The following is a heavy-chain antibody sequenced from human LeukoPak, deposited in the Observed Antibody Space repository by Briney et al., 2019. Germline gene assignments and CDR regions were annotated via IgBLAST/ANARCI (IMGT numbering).Heavy chain of an antibody. CDR3: ARESRAGTRRFDP. CDR1: GYSITGGYY. CDR2: MFHSGST. Sequence: PSETLSLTCTVSGYSITGGYYWGWTRQPPGKGLEGIGSMFHSGSTYYNPSLKSRVTISVDTSKTQFSLKLSSVTAADTAVYYCARESRAGTRRFDPWGQGTLVTVSS. D-gene: IGHD6-13*01. J-gene: IGHJ5*02. V-gene: IGHV4-38-2*02.